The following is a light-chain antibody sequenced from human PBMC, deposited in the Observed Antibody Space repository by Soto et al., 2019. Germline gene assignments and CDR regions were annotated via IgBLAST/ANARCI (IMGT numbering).Light chain of an antibody. CDR3: QHYNNWPPYT. J-gene: IGKJ2*01. CDR1: QSVSSN. CDR2: GAS. Sequence: EIVMTQSPATLSVSPGERGTVSCRASQSVSSNLAWYQQTPGQAPRLLIYGASTRATGIPARFSGSGSGTEFTLTISSLQSKDFAVYYCQHYNNWPPYTFGQGTKLEIK. V-gene: IGKV3-15*01.